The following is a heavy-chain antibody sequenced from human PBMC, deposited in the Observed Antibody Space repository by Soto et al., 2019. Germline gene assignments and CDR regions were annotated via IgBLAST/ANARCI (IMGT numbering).Heavy chain of an antibody. D-gene: IGHD5-18*01. Sequence: GGSLRLGCAASGFTFSSYWMHWVRQAPGKGLVWVSRINPDGSATNYADSVKGRFTISRDNAKNTLYLQMNSLRAEDTAVFYCGRGGSDSPMAPGYWGQGTPVTVSS. CDR3: GRGGSDSPMAPGY. J-gene: IGHJ4*02. CDR2: INPDGSAT. V-gene: IGHV3-74*01. CDR1: GFTFSSYW.